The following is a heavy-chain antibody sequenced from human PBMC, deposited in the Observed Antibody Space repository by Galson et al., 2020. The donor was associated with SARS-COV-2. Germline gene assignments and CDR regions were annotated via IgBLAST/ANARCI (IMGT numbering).Heavy chain of an antibody. CDR2: IRSKAYGGTT. Sequence: GGSLRLSCTASGFTFGDYAMSWFRQAPGKGLEWVGFIRSKAYGGTTEYAASVKGRFTISRDDSKSIAYLQMNSLKTEDTAVYYCTRDYQDIVVVVANPDYWGQGTLVTVSS. CDR1: GFTFGDYA. J-gene: IGHJ4*02. D-gene: IGHD2-15*01. V-gene: IGHV3-49*03. CDR3: TRDYQDIVVVVANPDY.